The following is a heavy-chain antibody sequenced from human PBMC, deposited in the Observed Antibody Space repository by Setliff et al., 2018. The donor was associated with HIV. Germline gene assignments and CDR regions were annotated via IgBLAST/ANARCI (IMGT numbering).Heavy chain of an antibody. J-gene: IGHJ4*02. CDR3: ARGLSFYDPGGFDY. D-gene: IGHD3-22*01. V-gene: IGHV4-4*07. Sequence: SETLSLTCTVSGGSISSYYWTWIRQPAGKGLEWIGSIYHSGSTYYNPSLKSRVTISVDTSKNQFSLKLSSVTAADTAVYYCARGLSFYDPGGFDYWGQGTLVTVSS. CDR2: IYHSGST. CDR1: GGSISSYY.